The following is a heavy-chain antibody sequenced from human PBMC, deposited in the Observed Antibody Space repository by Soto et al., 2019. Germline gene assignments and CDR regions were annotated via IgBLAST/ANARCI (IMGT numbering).Heavy chain of an antibody. V-gene: IGHV4-59*01. J-gene: IGHJ4*02. CDR3: ARSRGVTFFDY. CDR2: IYYSGST. CDR1: GGSISSYY. D-gene: IGHD3-10*01. Sequence: QVQLQESGPGLVKPSETLSLTCTVSGGSISSYYWSWIRQPPGKGLEWIGYIYYSGSTNYNPSLKSRVTISVDTSKNQFSLKLSSVTAADTAVYYCARSRGVTFFDYWGQGTLVTVSS.